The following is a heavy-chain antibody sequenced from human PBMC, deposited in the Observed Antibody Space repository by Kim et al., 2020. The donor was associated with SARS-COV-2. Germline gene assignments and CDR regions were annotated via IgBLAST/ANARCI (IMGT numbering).Heavy chain of an antibody. CDR1: GFTFSSYE. V-gene: IGHV3-48*03. CDR2: ISSSGSTI. Sequence: GGSLRLSCAASGFTFSSYEMNWVRQAPGKGLEWVSYISSSGSTIYYADSVKGRFTISRDNAKNSLYLQMNSLRAEDTAVYYCAPASRGSGTVWYWGQGTLVTVSS. D-gene: IGHD4-17*01. CDR3: APASRGSGTVWY. J-gene: IGHJ4*02.